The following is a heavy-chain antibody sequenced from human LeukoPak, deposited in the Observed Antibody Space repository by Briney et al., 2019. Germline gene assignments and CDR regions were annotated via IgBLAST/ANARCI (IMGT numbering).Heavy chain of an antibody. CDR3: AKSPSVSTPHYYGMDV. J-gene: IGHJ6*02. CDR1: GFTFDDYA. Sequence: GRSLRLSCAASGFTFDDYAMHWVRQAPGKGLEWVSAISGSGGSTYYADSVKGRFTISRDNSKNTLYLQMNSLRAEDTAVYYCAKSPSVSTPHYYGMDVWGQGTTVTVSS. CDR2: ISGSGGST. D-gene: IGHD6-6*01. V-gene: IGHV3-23*01.